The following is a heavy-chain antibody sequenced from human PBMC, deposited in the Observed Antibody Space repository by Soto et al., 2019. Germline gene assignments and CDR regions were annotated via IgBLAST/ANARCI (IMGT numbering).Heavy chain of an antibody. V-gene: IGHV3-23*01. Sequence: GGCLRLSCATSGVTVSNYAMSWVRQAPGKGLEWVSGISGSGGSSYYADPVKGRFTISRDNSKNTLNLQMDSLRAEDTAVYYCAKKSTDSSGYSDYWGQGTVVTVSS. CDR3: AKKSTDSSGYSDY. D-gene: IGHD2-2*01. J-gene: IGHJ4*02. CDR2: ISGSGGSS. CDR1: GVTVSNYA.